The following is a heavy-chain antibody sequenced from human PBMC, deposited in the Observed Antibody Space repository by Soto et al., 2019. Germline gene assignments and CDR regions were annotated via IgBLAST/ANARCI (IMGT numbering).Heavy chain of an antibody. CDR3: ARHLTYCSAGSCYSDFPYYGMDV. CDR2: IYNVGST. V-gene: IGHV4-39*01. J-gene: IGHJ6*02. Sequence: SETLSLTCTVSGGSISGSSYYWGWIRQPPGKGLEWIGSIYNVGSTYYNPSLKSRVAISVDTSKNQFSLKLSSVTAADTAVYYCARHLTYCSAGSCYSDFPYYGMDVWGQGTTVTVSS. D-gene: IGHD2-15*01. CDR1: GGSISGSSYY.